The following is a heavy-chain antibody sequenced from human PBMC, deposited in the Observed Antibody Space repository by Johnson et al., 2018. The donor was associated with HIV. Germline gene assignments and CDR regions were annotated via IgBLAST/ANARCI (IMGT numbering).Heavy chain of an antibody. D-gene: IGHD6-13*01. CDR1: GFTFDDYG. Sequence: VQLVESGGGVVRPGGSLRLSCAASGFTFDDYGMSWVRQAPGKGLEWVSAISGSGGSTYYADSVRGRFTISRDNSRNTLYLQMSSLRAEDTAMYYCARDGESQQLPLGDAFDVWGQWTMVTVSS. J-gene: IGHJ3*01. CDR2: ISGSGGST. CDR3: ARDGESQQLPLGDAFDV. V-gene: IGHV3-20*04.